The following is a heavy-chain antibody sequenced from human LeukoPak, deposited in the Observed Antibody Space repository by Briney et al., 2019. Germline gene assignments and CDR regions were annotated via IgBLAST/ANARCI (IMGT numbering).Heavy chain of an antibody. CDR1: GFTFGDYA. D-gene: IGHD3-16*01. CDR3: TRTFGYYYFYMDV. J-gene: IGHJ6*03. V-gene: IGHV3-49*04. Sequence: HPGGSLRLSCAASGFTFGDYAMSWVRQAPGKGLEWAGFIRTEAYDGATDYGAPVKGRFTISRDDSKNIAYLQMNSLNTEDTAVYYCTRTFGYYYFYMDVWGKGTTVIVSS. CDR2: IRTEAYDGAT.